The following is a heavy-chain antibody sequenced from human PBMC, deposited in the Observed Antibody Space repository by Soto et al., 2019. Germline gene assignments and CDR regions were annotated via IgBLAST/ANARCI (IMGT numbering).Heavy chain of an antibody. D-gene: IGHD4-17*01. CDR3: ARDQTTVTAYNWFDP. V-gene: IGHV3-33*01. J-gene: IGHJ5*02. Sequence: QVQLVESGGGVVQPGRSLRLSCAASGFTFSSYGMHWVRQAPGKGLEWVAVIWYDGSNKDYADSVKGRFTISRDNSKNMLYLQMNSLRAEDTAVYYCARDQTTVTAYNWFDPWGQGTLVTVSS. CDR2: IWYDGSNK. CDR1: GFTFSSYG.